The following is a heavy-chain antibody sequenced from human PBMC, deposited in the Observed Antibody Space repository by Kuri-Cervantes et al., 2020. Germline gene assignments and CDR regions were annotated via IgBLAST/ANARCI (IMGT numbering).Heavy chain of an antibody. J-gene: IGHJ2*01. CDR2: INPSGGST. Sequence: ASVKVSCKASGYTFTSYYMHWVRQAPGQGLEWMGIINPSGGSTSYAQKFQGRVTMTRDTSTSTVYMELSSLRSEDTAVYYRARDGVVVISSSSYWYFDLWGRGTLVTVSS. V-gene: IGHV1-46*01. D-gene: IGHD3-22*01. CDR3: ARDGVVVISSSSYWYFDL. CDR1: GYTFTSYY.